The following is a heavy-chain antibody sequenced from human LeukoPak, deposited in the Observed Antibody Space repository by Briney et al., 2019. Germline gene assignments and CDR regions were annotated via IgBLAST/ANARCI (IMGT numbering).Heavy chain of an antibody. D-gene: IGHD3-22*01. J-gene: IGHJ4*02. V-gene: IGHV3-15*01. CDR3: ITGLKLNYYGSSVTWNDF. CDR2: IKSKTDGGTT. CDR1: GFTFSNAW. Sequence: PGGSLRLSCAASGFTFSNAWMNWVRQAPGKGLEWVGRIKSKTDGGTTDYAAPVKGRFTISRDDSKNTLYLQLSSLKTEDTAVYYCITGLKLNYYGSSVTWNDFWGQGTLVTVSS.